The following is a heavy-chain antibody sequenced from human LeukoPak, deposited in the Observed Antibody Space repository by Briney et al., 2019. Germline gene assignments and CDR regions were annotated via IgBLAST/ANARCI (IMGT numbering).Heavy chain of an antibody. CDR1: GFTFSTYS. J-gene: IGHJ3*02. V-gene: IGHV3-48*02. Sequence: GGSLRLSCAASGFTFSTYSMNWVRQAPGKGLEWVSYIRGSGSPIYYADSVKGRFTISRDNAKNSLYLQMNSLRDEDTAVYYCAGDYEGNLAFDIWGQGTMVTVSS. CDR3: AGDYEGNLAFDI. D-gene: IGHD4-23*01. CDR2: IRGSGSPI.